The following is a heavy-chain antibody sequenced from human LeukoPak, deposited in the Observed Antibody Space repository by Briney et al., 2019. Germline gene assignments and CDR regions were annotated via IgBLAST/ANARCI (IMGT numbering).Heavy chain of an antibody. D-gene: IGHD1-26*01. CDR2: ISWNRGSI. CDR3: AKDIGEGELEGMDV. V-gene: IGHV3-9*01. CDR1: GFTFDDYA. Sequence: PGRSLRLSCAASGFTFDDYAMHWVRHAPGKGLEWVSGISWNRGSIGYADSVKGRFTISRDNAKNSLYLQMNSLRAEDTALYYCAKDIGEGELEGMDVWGQGTTVTVSS. J-gene: IGHJ6*02.